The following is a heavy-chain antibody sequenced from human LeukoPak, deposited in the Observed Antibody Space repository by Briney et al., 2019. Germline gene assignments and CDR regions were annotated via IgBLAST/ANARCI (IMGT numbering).Heavy chain of an antibody. J-gene: IGHJ4*02. V-gene: IGHV4-34*01. Sequence: SETLSLTCAVYGGSFSGYSWSWIRQPPGKGLEWIGEINHSASTNYNPSLKSRVTISLDTSKNQFSLKVSSVTATDTAVYYCARGQIALGYSWGQGTLVTVSS. CDR1: GGSFSGYS. CDR3: ARGQIALGYS. CDR2: INHSAST. D-gene: IGHD5-18*01.